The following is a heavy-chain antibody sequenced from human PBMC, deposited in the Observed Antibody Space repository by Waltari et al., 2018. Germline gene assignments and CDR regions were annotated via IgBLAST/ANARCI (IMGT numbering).Heavy chain of an antibody. CDR2: ILPIVDRD. CDR3: ARGYNYGPYYFDY. CDR1: GDTFKNYA. J-gene: IGHJ4*02. D-gene: IGHD5-12*01. Sequence: QVQLVQSGAEVKRPGSSVKVSCKASGDTFKNYAISWVRQAPGLGLEWMGRILPIVDRDHYAQKFQGRRTITADKSTTTAYMELTGLTSEDTAVYYCARGYNYGPYYFDYWGQGTLVSVSS. V-gene: IGHV1-69*04.